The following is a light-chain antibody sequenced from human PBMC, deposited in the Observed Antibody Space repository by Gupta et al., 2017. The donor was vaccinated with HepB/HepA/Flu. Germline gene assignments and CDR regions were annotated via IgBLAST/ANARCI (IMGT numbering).Light chain of an antibody. J-gene: IGKJ5*01. Sequence: DIQLTQSPSFLSASVGDRVTITCRASQDINSYLIWYQQKPGKAPTLLIYSASTLQGGVPSRFSGSGSGTEFTLTISSLQPEDFATYYCKQFNSYPITFGQETRLDIK. CDR1: QDINSY. CDR3: KQFNSYPIT. V-gene: IGKV1-9*01. CDR2: SAS.